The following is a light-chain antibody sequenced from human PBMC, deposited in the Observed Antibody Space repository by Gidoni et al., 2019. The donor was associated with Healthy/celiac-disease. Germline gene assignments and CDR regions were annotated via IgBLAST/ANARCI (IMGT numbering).Light chain of an antibody. V-gene: IGKV1-39*01. J-gene: IGKJ2*04. Sequence: DIQMTKSPSSLSASVGDRVTITCRASQSISSYLNWYQQKPGKAPKLLIYAASSLQSGVPSRFSGSGSGTDFTLTISSLQPEDFATYYCQQSYSSCSFGQGTKLDIK. CDR1: QSISSY. CDR2: AAS. CDR3: QQSYSSCS.